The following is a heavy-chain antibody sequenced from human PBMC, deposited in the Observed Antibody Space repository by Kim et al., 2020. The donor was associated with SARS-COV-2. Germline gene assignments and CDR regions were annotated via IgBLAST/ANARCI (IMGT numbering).Heavy chain of an antibody. J-gene: IGHJ4*02. CDR2: ISSSSSYI. V-gene: IGHV3-21*01. D-gene: IGHD2-2*01. CDR3: ARVGPGAGLEAFH. CDR1: GFTFSSYS. Sequence: GGSLRLSCAASGFTFSSYSMNWVRQAPGKGLEWVSSISSSSSYIYYADSVKGRFTISRDNAKNSLYLQMNSLRAEDTAVYYCARVGPGAGLEAFHWGQGTLVTVSS.